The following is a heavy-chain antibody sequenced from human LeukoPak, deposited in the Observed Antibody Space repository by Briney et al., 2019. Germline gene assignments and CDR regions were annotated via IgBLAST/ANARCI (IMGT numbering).Heavy chain of an antibody. CDR2: VYYTGNT. CDR3: AKSSKRAFDI. J-gene: IGHJ3*02. V-gene: IGHV4-59*03. CDR1: GHSINRAY. Sequence: SDTLSLTCTVSGHSINRAYWSWTRHPPGKGLEWIGFVYYTGNTNYNPSLKSRVTVSLDTSKNRFSLKLSSVTAADTAVYYCAKSSKRAFDIWGQGTMVTVSS.